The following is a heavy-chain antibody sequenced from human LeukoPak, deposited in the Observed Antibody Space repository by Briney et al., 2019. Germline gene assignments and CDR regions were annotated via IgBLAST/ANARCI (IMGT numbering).Heavy chain of an antibody. Sequence: SETLSLTCTVSGGSISNSGYYWGWIRQPPGKGLEWIGEINHSGSTNYNPSLKSRVTISVDTSKNQFSLKLSSVTAADTAVYYCARLTLHSRDIVVVPAAIDYWGQGTLVTVSS. J-gene: IGHJ4*02. CDR1: GGSISNSGYY. CDR2: INHSGST. CDR3: ARLTLHSRDIVVVPAAIDY. D-gene: IGHD2-2*01. V-gene: IGHV4-39*07.